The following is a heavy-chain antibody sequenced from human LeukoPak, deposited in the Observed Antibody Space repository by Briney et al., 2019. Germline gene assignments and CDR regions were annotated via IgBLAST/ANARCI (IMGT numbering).Heavy chain of an antibody. V-gene: IGHV4-59*01. J-gene: IGHJ6*02. CDR3: ARGVCGYSYGWRDYYYYGIDV. Sequence: SETLSLTCTVSGGSISSYYWSWIRQPPGKGLEWIGYIYYSGSTNYNPSLKSRVTISVDTSKNQFSLKLSSVTAADTAVYYCARGVCGYSYGWRDYYYYGIDVWGQGTTVTVSS. CDR2: IYYSGST. D-gene: IGHD5-18*01. CDR1: GGSISSYY.